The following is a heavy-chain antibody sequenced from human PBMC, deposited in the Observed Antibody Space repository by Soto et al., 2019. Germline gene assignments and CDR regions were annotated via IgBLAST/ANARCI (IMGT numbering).Heavy chain of an antibody. Sequence: QVQLVQSGAEVKKPGASVKVSCKASGYTFTSYGISWVRQAPGQGLEWMGWISAYNGNTNYAQKLQGRVTMTTDTYTSTAYMELRSLRSDDTAVYYCARDHPPRNIAVAGTYYYYGMDVWGQGTTVTVSS. CDR2: ISAYNGNT. J-gene: IGHJ6*02. D-gene: IGHD6-19*01. CDR3: ARDHPPRNIAVAGTYYYYGMDV. V-gene: IGHV1-18*01. CDR1: GYTFTSYG.